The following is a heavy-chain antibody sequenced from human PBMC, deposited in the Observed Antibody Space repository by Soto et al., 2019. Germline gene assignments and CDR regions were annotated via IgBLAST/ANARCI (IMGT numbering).Heavy chain of an antibody. J-gene: IGHJ3*02. Sequence: ASVKVSCKASGYTFTSYGISWVRQAPGQGLEWMGWISAYNGNTNDAQKRQGRVTMTTDTSTSTAYMELRSLRSDDTAVYYRARLQQWPHAFDIWGQGTMVTVSS. CDR1: GYTFTSYG. CDR2: ISAYNGNT. D-gene: IGHD6-19*01. V-gene: IGHV1-18*01. CDR3: ARLQQWPHAFDI.